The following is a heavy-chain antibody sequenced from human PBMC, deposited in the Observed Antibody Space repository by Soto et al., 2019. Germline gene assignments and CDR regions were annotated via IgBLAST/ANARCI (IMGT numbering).Heavy chain of an antibody. CDR3: ASDRSLGSNWYYYLES. V-gene: IGHV3-48*02. D-gene: IGHD3-16*01. CDR2: ISSSSSNI. CDR1: GFTFSSRA. J-gene: IGHJ4*02. Sequence: LRLSCTASGFTFSSRAMNWVRQFPGRGLEWVSYISSSSSNIDYADSVKGRFTVSRDNAKNSLYLQMNTLRDEDTAVYYCASDRSLGSNWYYYLESWGQGTLVTVSS.